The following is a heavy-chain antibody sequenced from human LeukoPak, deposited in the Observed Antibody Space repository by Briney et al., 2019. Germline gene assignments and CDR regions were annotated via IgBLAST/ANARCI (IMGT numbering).Heavy chain of an antibody. V-gene: IGHV3-74*01. D-gene: IGHD1-14*01. CDR2: INLGGVTT. Sequence: GGSLRLSCAASGFIFKNFWMHWVRQVPGKGLVWVSRINLGGVTTTYTNSVKGRFTISRDDAKNTLYLQMNSLRAEDTAVYYCARSSNRADYYYYYGMDVWGQGTTVTVSS. CDR3: ARSSNRADYYYYYGMDV. J-gene: IGHJ6*02. CDR1: GFIFKNFW.